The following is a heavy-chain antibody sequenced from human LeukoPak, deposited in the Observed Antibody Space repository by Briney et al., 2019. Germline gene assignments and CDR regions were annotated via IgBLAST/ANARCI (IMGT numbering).Heavy chain of an antibody. V-gene: IGHV3-23*01. Sequence: GGSLRLSCAASGFIFSSYAMSWVRQAPGKGLEWVSAISGSGGSTYYPDSVKGRFTISRDNSKNTLYVQMNSLRVEDTAVYYCAREDSNNYGSGSYYNDDCWGQGPLVTVSS. CDR3: AREDSNNYGSGSYYNDDC. D-gene: IGHD3-10*01. CDR1: GFIFSSYA. J-gene: IGHJ4*02. CDR2: ISGSGGST.